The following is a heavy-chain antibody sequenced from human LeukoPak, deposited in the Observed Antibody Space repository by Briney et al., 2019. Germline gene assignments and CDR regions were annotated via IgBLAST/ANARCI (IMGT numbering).Heavy chain of an antibody. V-gene: IGHV4-34*01. CDR1: GGSFSGYY. D-gene: IGHD2-15*01. CDR2: INHSGST. CDR3: ARGRGYCSGGSCYSYWFDP. Sequence: SETLSLTCAVYGGSFSGYYWNWIRQPPGKGLEWIGEINHSGSTNYNPSLKSRVTISVDTSKNQFSLKLSSVTAADTAVYYCARGRGYCSGGSCYSYWFDPWGQGTLVTVSS. J-gene: IGHJ5*02.